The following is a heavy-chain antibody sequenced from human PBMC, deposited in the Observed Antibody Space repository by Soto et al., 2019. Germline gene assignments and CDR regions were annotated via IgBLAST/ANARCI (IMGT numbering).Heavy chain of an antibody. D-gene: IGHD6-19*01. Sequence: PSETLSLTCTVSGGSISSYYWSWIRQPAGKGLEWIGRIYTSGSTNYNPSLKSRVTMSVDTSKNQFSLKLSSVTAADTAVYYCARAANDGSSGWLFDYWGQGTLVTVSS. V-gene: IGHV4-4*07. CDR2: IYTSGST. J-gene: IGHJ4*02. CDR1: GGSISSYY. CDR3: ARAANDGSSGWLFDY.